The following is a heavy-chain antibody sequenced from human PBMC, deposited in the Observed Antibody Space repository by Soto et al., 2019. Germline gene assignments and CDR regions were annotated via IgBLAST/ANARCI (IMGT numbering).Heavy chain of an antibody. J-gene: IGHJ6*02. D-gene: IGHD3-3*01. Sequence: EVQLLESGGDLVQPGGSLRLSCVASGFTFSDYVMSWVRQVPGKGLEWVSSISDGGERTDYRDYVRGRVTISRDNARFTLHLQMNSLRVDDTAIYFCARDRSTDFGLDVWGQGTTVTVSS. CDR2: ISDGGERT. V-gene: IGHV3-23*01. CDR3: ARDRSTDFGLDV. CDR1: GFTFSDYV.